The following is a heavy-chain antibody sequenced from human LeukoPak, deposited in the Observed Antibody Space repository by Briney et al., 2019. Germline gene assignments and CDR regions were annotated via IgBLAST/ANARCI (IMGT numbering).Heavy chain of an antibody. CDR3: AKDLGSSFESVWGINRYSPSFDY. Sequence: GGSLRLSCAVSGFTFSSYAMSWVRQAPGKGLEWVSTISASGGSTYPASSVEGLSRISRDNSETALRLEMSSLRAEDAAVYYCAKDLGSSFESVWGINRYSPSFDYWGQGTLVTVSS. J-gene: IGHJ4*02. D-gene: IGHD3-16*02. V-gene: IGHV3-23*01. CDR2: ISASGGST. CDR1: GFTFSSYA.